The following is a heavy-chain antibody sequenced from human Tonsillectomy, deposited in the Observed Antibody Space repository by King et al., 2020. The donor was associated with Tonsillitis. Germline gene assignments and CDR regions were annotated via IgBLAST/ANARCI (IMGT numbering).Heavy chain of an antibody. D-gene: IGHD1-26*01. CDR3: ARDRGSYSRDY. CDR1: GFTFSGYW. Sequence: VQLVESGGGLVQPGGSLRLSCAASGFTFSGYWMSWVRQAPGKGLEWVANIKQDGSEKYYADSVTGRFTISRDNAKNSLYLQMNSLRAEDTAVYYCARDRGSYSRDYWGQGTLVAVSS. V-gene: IGHV3-7*01. J-gene: IGHJ4*02. CDR2: IKQDGSEK.